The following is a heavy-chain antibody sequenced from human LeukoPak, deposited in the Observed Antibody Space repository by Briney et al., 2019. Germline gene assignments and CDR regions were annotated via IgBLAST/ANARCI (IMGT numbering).Heavy chain of an antibody. CDR3: AKSNGYGLIDI. CDR2: ISHRGRT. V-gene: IGHV4-34*01. Sequence: PSETLSLTCAVYGGSLSDYCWSWIRQSPGKGLEWIGEISHRGRTYYNLSLKSRVTISIDTSKNQFSLNLNSVTAADTAVYYCAKSNGYGLIDIWGQGTMVTVSS. J-gene: IGHJ3*02. D-gene: IGHD2-2*03. CDR1: GGSLSDYC.